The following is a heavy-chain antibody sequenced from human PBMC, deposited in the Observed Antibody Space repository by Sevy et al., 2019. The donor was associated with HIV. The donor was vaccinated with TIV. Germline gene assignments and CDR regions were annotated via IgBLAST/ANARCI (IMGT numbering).Heavy chain of an antibody. V-gene: IGHV3-33*01. CDR1: GFSFG. D-gene: IGHD3-22*01. CDR3: ARWGNSSGIDY. CDR2: IGYDGINK. J-gene: IGHJ4*02. Sequence: GGSLRLSCPASGFSFGIHWVRQAPGKGREGVELIGYDGINKDYADSVKGRFTISRDNSKNTVFLQMNSLRAEDTGMYYCARWGNSSGIDYWGQGTLVTVSS.